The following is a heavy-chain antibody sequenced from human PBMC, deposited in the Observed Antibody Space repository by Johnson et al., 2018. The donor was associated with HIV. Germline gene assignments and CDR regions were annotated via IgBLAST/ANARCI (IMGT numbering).Heavy chain of an antibody. Sequence: QLVESGGGVVQPGGSLRLSCAASGFTFSNYGMHWVRQAPGKGLEWVAFIRYDGSNKYYADSVKGRFTISRDNSKNTLYLQMNSLRAEDTAVYYCAKDSELRYFDWLHDAFDIWGQGTMVTVSS. D-gene: IGHD3-9*01. J-gene: IGHJ3*02. CDR1: GFTFSNYG. V-gene: IGHV3-30*02. CDR3: AKDSELRYFDWLHDAFDI. CDR2: IRYDGSNK.